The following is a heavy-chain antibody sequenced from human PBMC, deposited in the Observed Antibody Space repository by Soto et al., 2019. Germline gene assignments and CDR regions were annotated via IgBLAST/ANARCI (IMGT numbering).Heavy chain of an antibody. CDR1: GGSISNFY. Sequence: SETLSLTCTVYGGSISNFYWSWIRQPPGKRLEWIAYMFYSGNTNYNPSLRSRVTMSVDTSKNQFSLKLSSVTAADTAVYYCADGFYFDFWGQGTLVTVSS. CDR3: ADGFYFDF. J-gene: IGHJ4*02. CDR2: MFYSGNT. V-gene: IGHV4-59*01.